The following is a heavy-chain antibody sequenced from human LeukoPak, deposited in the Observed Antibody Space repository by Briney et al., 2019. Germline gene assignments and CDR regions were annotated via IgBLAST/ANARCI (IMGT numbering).Heavy chain of an antibody. CDR1: GGSISSYY. CDR2: IHTSGST. V-gene: IGHV4-4*07. J-gene: IGHJ5*02. Sequence: SETLSLTCTVSGGSISSYYWSWIRQPAGKGLEWIGRIHTSGSTKYNPSLKSRVTMSVDTSKNQFSLKLTSVTAADTAVYYCARIIISGSNWFDPWGQGTLVTVSS. D-gene: IGHD1-26*01. CDR3: ARIIISGSNWFDP.